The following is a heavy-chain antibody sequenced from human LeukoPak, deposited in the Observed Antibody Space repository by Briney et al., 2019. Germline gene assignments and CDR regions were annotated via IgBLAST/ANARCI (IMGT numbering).Heavy chain of an antibody. J-gene: IGHJ6*02. V-gene: IGHV4-39*07. CDR3: ARDSPSSYSSGQGYGMDV. CDR2: IYYSGST. CDR1: GGFISSSSYY. D-gene: IGHD6-25*01. Sequence: SETLSLTCTVSGGFISSSSYYWGWIRQPPGKGLEWFGSIYYSGSTYYNPSLKGRVTISVDTSKNQFSLKLSSVTAADTAVYYCARDSPSSYSSGQGYGMDVWGQGTTVTVSS.